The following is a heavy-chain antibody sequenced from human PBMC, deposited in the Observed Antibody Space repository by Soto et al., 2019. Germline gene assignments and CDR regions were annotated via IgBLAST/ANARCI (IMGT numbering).Heavy chain of an antibody. J-gene: IGHJ3*02. Sequence: QVQLQESGPGLVKPSGTLSLTCAVSGGSISSSNWWSWVRQPPGKGLEWIGEIYHSGSTNYNPSLKSRVTISVDKSKNQFSLKLSSVTAADTAVYYCARDNPNVVAATHDAFDIWGQGTMVTVSS. V-gene: IGHV4-4*02. D-gene: IGHD2-15*01. CDR3: ARDNPNVVAATHDAFDI. CDR2: IYHSGST. CDR1: GGSISSSNW.